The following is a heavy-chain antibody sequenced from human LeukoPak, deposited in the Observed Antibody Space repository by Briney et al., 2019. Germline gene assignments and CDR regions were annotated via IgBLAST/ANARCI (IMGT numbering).Heavy chain of an antibody. CDR1: GFTFSSYG. Sequence: GGSLRLSCAASGFTFSSYGMHWVRQAPGKGLEWVAVIWYDGSNKYYADSVKGRFTISRDNSKNTLYLQMNSLRAEDTAVYYCARGTSTYYDFWSGYVYWGQGTLVTVSS. J-gene: IGHJ4*02. D-gene: IGHD3-3*01. CDR3: ARGTSTYYDFWSGYVY. V-gene: IGHV3-33*01. CDR2: IWYDGSNK.